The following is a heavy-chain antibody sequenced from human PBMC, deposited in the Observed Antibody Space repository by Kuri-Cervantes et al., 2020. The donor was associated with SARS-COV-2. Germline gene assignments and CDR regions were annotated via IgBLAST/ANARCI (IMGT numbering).Heavy chain of an antibody. J-gene: IGHJ6*03. V-gene: IGHV3-23*01. CDR1: GFTFSGYA. D-gene: IGHD1-7*01. CDR2: ISDSGGST. CDR3: ARDRFLELGPSHMDV. Sequence: GGSLRLSCAASGFTFSGYAMSWVRQAPGKGLEWVSAISDSGGSTYYADSVKGRFTISRDNSKNTLYLQMNTLRAGDTAVYFCARDRFLELGPSHMDVWGKGTTVTVSS.